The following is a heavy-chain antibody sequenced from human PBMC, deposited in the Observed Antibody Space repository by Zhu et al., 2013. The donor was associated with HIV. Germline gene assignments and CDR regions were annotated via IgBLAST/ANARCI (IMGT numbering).Heavy chain of an antibody. V-gene: IGHV1-69*06. D-gene: IGHD2-2*02. CDR2: IIPIFGTA. J-gene: IGHJ6*02. Sequence: QVQLVQSGAEVKKPGSSVKVSCKASGGTFSSYAISWVRQAPGQGLEWMGGIIPIFGTANYAQKFQGRVTITADKSTSTAYMELSSLRSEDTAVYYCARSEDCSSTSCYTRGXYYYYYGMDVWGQGTTVTVSS. CDR3: ARSEDCSSTSCYTRGXYYYYYGMDV. CDR1: GGTFSSYA.